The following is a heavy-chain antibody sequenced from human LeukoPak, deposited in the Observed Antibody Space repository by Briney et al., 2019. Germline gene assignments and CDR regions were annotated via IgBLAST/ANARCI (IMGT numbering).Heavy chain of an antibody. Sequence: ASVKVSCKASGGTFSSYAISWVRQAPGQGLEWMGWISTYNGNTNYAQRLQGRVTMTTDTSTSTAYMELRSLSSDDTAVYYCARESSLAAAGTTLYYFDSWGQGTLVAVSS. D-gene: IGHD6-13*01. J-gene: IGHJ4*02. CDR1: GGTFSSYA. V-gene: IGHV1-18*01. CDR3: ARESSLAAAGTTLYYFDS. CDR2: ISTYNGNT.